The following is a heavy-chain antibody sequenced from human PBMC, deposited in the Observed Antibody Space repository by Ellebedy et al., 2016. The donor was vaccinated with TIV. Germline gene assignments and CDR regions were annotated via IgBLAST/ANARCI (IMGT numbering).Heavy chain of an antibody. Sequence: GGSLRLSXAASGFTFSTYAMHWVRQAPGKGLEWLAVIWYDGGQKYYADSVTGRFSISRDSSKNTLYLQMNSLRIEDSAVYYCTSDIAGDPLAHFDHWGQGTLVTVSS. J-gene: IGHJ4*02. CDR2: IWYDGGQK. CDR1: GFTFSTYA. CDR3: TSDIAGDPLAHFDH. D-gene: IGHD7-27*01. V-gene: IGHV3-33*01.